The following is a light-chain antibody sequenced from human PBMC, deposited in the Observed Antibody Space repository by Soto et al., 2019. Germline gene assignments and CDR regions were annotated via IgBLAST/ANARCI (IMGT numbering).Light chain of an antibody. CDR1: SSDVGGYNY. CDR3: TSWTSTSTYV. J-gene: IGLJ1*01. CDR2: DVF. Sequence: QSVLTQDASVSGSPGQSITISCTGTSSDVGGYNYVSWYQHHPGKAPKIMIYDVFTRPSGVSNRFSGSKSGNTASLTISALQAEDEADYYCTSWTSTSTYVFGSGTKVTVL. V-gene: IGLV2-14*03.